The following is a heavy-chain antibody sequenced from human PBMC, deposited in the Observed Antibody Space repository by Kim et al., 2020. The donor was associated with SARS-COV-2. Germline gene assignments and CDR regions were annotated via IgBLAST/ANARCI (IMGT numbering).Heavy chain of an antibody. J-gene: IGHJ3*02. Sequence: KFQGRVTITADESTSTAYMELSSLRSEDTDVYYCARDPWESIAARGAFDIWGQGTMVTVSS. CDR3: ARDPWESIAARGAFDI. V-gene: IGHV1-69*01. D-gene: IGHD6-6*01.